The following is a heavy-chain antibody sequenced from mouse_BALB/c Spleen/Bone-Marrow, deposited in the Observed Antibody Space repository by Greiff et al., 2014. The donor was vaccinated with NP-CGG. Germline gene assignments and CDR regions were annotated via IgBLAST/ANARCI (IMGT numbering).Heavy chain of an antibody. CDR3: AREVVATDYFDY. CDR2: INPYNDGT. V-gene: IGHV1-14*01. J-gene: IGHJ2*01. CDR1: GYTFTSYA. Sequence: EVQLQESGPELVKPGASVKMSCKASGYTFTSYAMHRVKQKPGQGLEWIGYINPYNDGTKYNEKFKGKATLTSDKSSSTAYMELSSLTSEDSAVYYCAREVVATDYFDYWGQVPLSQSPQ. D-gene: IGHD1-1*01.